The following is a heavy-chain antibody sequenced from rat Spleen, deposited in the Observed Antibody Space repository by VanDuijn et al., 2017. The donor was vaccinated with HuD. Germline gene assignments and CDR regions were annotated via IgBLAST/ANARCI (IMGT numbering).Heavy chain of an antibody. D-gene: IGHD1-9*01. J-gene: IGHJ2*01. CDR1: GFTFSNYD. CDR2: ISTGGGNT. CDR3: ARRHYGYTDYFDF. V-gene: IGHV5S23*01. Sequence: EVQLVESGGGLLQPGGSLNLSCTASGFTFSNYDMAWVRQSPTKGLEWVASISTGGGNTYYRDSVKGRFTISRDNAKSTLSLQMDSLRSEDTATYYCARRHYGYTDYFDFWGQGVMVTVSP.